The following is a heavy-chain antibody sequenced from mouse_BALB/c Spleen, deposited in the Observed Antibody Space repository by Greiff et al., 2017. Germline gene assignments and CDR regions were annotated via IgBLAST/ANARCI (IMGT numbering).Heavy chain of an antibody. CDR3: NGGIDSSGYTFAY. D-gene: IGHD3-2*01. Sequence: EVQRVESGAELVRSGASVKLSCTASGFNIKDYYMHWVKQRPEQGLEWIGWIDPENGDTEYAPKFQGKATMTADTSSNTAYLQLSSLTSEDTAVYYCNGGIDSSGYTFAYWGQGTLVTVSA. V-gene: IGHV14-4*02. J-gene: IGHJ3*01. CDR2: IDPENGDT. CDR1: GFNIKDYY.